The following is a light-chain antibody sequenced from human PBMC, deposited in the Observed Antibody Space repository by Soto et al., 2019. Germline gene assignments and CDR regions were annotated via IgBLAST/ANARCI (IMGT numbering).Light chain of an antibody. CDR1: QSVSSN. CDR3: QQYNNWLRIT. J-gene: IGKJ5*01. V-gene: IGKV3-15*01. CDR2: GAS. Sequence: ETVMTQSPAALSVSPWEGATLSCRASQSVSSNLAWYQQKPGQAPRLLIYGASTRATGIPARFSGSGSGTDFTLTVSGLQSEDFAVYYCQQYNNWLRITFGQGTRLEIK.